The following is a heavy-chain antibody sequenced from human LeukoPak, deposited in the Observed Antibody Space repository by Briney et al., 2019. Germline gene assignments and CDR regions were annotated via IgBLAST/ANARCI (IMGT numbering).Heavy chain of an antibody. CDR1: GGSISSYY. D-gene: IGHD3-22*01. Sequence: SETLSLTCTVSGGSISSYYWSWIRQPAGKGLELIGRIYTSGSTNYNPSLKSRVTMSVDTSKNQFSLKLSSVTAADTAVYYCARASVVVITPDAFDIWGQGTMVTVSS. CDR2: IYTSGST. V-gene: IGHV4-4*07. CDR3: ARASVVVITPDAFDI. J-gene: IGHJ3*02.